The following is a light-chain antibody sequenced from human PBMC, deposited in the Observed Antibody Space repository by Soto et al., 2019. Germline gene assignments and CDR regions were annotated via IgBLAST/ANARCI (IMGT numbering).Light chain of an antibody. CDR3: LQNDSYPRT. V-gene: IGKV1-17*03. CDR1: QNIGSS. CDR2: TTS. J-gene: IGKJ3*01. Sequence: DIQMTQSPSAMSASVGDRVTITCRASQNIGSSLAWFQQKPGKVPKRLIHTTSTLESGVPSRFSGSGSVTEFTLTISSLQPEDFATYYCLQNDSYPRTFGPGTKVDIK.